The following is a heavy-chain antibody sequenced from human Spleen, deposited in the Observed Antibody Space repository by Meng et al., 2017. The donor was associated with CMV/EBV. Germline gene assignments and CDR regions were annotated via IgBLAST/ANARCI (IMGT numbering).Heavy chain of an antibody. CDR2: IYYSGST. Sequence: SETLSLTCTVSGGSISSNNYYWDWIRHPPGKGLEWIGSIYYSGSTYYNPSLKSRVTISVDTSKNQFSLKLSSVTAADTAVYYCARQASSGPMNWFDPWGQGTLVTVSS. CDR1: GGSISSNNYY. J-gene: IGHJ5*02. CDR3: ARQASSGPMNWFDP. D-gene: IGHD6-19*01. V-gene: IGHV4-39*01.